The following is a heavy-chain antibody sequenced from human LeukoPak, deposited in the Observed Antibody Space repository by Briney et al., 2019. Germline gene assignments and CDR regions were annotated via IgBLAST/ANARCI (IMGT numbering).Heavy chain of an antibody. V-gene: IGHV4-34*01. CDR2: INHSGST. CDR1: GGSFSGCY. J-gene: IGHJ4*02. D-gene: IGHD2-2*01. Sequence: SETLSLTCAVYGGSFSGCYWSWIRQPPEKGLEWIGEINHSGSTNYNPSLKSRVTISVDTSKNQFSLKLSSVTAADTAVYYCARGQLRIDYWGQGTLVTVSS. CDR3: ARGQLRIDY.